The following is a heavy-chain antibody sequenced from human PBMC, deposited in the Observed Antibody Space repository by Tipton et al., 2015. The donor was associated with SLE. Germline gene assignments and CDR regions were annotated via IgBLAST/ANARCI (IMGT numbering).Heavy chain of an antibody. D-gene: IGHD3-16*01. J-gene: IGHJ4*02. CDR3: ARDLGRLYFDY. V-gene: IGHV4-34*01. Sequence: GLVKPSETLSLTCAVYRGSFSGYSWTWIRQSPGRGLEWIGEFNHTGSTNYNPSLKSRATISVDTSKNQFSLKLSSVTAADTAVYYCARDLGRLYFDYWGQGTLVTVSS. CDR1: RGSFSGYS. CDR2: FNHTGST.